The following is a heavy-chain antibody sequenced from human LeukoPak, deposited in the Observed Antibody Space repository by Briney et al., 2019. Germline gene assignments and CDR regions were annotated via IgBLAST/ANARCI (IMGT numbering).Heavy chain of an antibody. D-gene: IGHD3-16*02. Sequence: SETLSLTCAVYGGSFSGYYWSWIRQHPGKGLEWIGYIYYSGSTYYNPSLKSRVTISVDTSKNQFSLKLSSVTAADTAVYYCARSASDYVWGSYRDAFDIWGQGTMVTVSS. V-gene: IGHV4-31*11. CDR2: IYYSGST. CDR1: GGSFSGYY. J-gene: IGHJ3*02. CDR3: ARSASDYVWGSYRDAFDI.